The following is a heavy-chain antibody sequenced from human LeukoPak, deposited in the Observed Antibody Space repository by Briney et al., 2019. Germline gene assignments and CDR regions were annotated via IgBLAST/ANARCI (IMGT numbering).Heavy chain of an antibody. CDR3: VRGRYSSSWSAFDI. D-gene: IGHD6-13*01. CDR2: INHSGST. V-gene: IGHV4-34*01. J-gene: IGHJ3*02. CDR1: GGSFSGYY. Sequence: PSETLSLTCAVYGGSFSGYYRSWIRQPPGKGLEWIGEINHSGSTNYNPSLKSRVTISVDTSKNQFSLNLKYVTAADTAVFYCVRGRYSSSWSAFDIWGQGTMVTVSS.